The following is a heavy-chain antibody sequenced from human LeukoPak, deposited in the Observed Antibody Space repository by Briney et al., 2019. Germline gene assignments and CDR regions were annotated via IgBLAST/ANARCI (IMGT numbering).Heavy chain of an antibody. D-gene: IGHD4-17*01. CDR3: ARAVHPQRVPVKDDYGLDV. Sequence: SGTLSLTCAVSGASISSTSWWSWVRQAPGKGLEWIGEIYHTGSSNYNPSLKSRVAFSLDTSKKQFSLKLTSVTAADTAKYYCARAVHPQRVPVKDDYGLDVWGPGTMVIVSS. V-gene: IGHV4-4*02. CDR2: IYHTGSS. CDR1: GASISSTSW. J-gene: IGHJ6*02.